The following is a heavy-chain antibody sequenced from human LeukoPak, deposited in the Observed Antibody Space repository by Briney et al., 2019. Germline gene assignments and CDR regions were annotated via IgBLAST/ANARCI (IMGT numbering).Heavy chain of an antibody. V-gene: IGHV4-4*02. CDR1: GGSISSTNW. D-gene: IGHD3-3*01. CDR2: INHSGST. CDR3: ARVAIFGVVIRRRTSFDY. J-gene: IGHJ4*02. Sequence: SETLSLTCAVSGGSISSTNWWSWVRQPPGKGLEWIGEINHSGSTNYNPSLKSRVTISVDTSKNQFSLKLSSVTAADTAVYYCARVAIFGVVIRRRTSFDYWGQGTLVTVSS.